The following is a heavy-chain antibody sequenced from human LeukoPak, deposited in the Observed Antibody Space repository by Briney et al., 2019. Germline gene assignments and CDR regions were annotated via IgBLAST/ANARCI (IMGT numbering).Heavy chain of an antibody. D-gene: IGHD5-24*01. Sequence: GGSLRLSCAASGFTVSSNYMNWVRQAPGKGLEWVSVIYGGGNIYYADSVKGRFTISRDNSKNTLYLQMNSLRAEDTAVYYCARGAGYNYPYYFDCWGQGTLVTVS. CDR1: GFTVSSNY. CDR3: ARGAGYNYPYYFDC. V-gene: IGHV3-53*01. J-gene: IGHJ4*02. CDR2: IYGGGNI.